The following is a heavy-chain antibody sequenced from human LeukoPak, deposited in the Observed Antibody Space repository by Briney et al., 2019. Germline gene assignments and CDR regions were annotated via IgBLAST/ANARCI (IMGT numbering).Heavy chain of an antibody. CDR3: ARVFDSGSQAYFYYMDV. CDR2: IYSSGST. V-gene: IGHV4-59*01. CDR1: GGSISSYY. Sequence: SETLSLTCTVSGGSISSYYWSWIRQPPGKGLEWIGYIYSSGSTNYNPSLKSRVTMSVDTSKNQFSLKVSSVTAADTAVYYCARVFDSGSQAYFYYMDVWGKGTTVTVSS. D-gene: IGHD3-10*01. J-gene: IGHJ6*03.